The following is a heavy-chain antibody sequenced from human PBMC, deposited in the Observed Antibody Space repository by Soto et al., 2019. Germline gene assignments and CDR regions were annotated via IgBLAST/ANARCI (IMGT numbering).Heavy chain of an antibody. J-gene: IGHJ5*02. D-gene: IGHD4-17*01. CDR1: GDSVSSNSAA. Sequence: SQTLSLTCAISGDSVSSNSAAWNWIRQSPSRGLEWLGRTYYRSKWYNDYAVSVKSRITINPDTSKNQFSLQLNSVTPEDTAVYYCAREGMTTVTHVGSRSDNWFDPWGQGTLVTVSS. CDR3: AREGMTTVTHVGSRSDNWFDP. CDR2: TYYRSKWYN. V-gene: IGHV6-1*01.